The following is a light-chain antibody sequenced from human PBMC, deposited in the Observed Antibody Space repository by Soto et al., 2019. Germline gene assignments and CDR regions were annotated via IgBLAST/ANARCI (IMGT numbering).Light chain of an antibody. CDR2: DVS. Sequence: QSVLTRPASVSGSPGQSITISCTGTSSDVGGYNYVSWYQQHPGKAPKLMIYDVSNRPSGVSNRFSGSMSGNTASLTISGLQAEDEADYYCSSYTSSSTRVFGTGTKVTVL. J-gene: IGLJ1*01. CDR1: SSDVGGYNY. V-gene: IGLV2-14*01. CDR3: SSYTSSSTRV.